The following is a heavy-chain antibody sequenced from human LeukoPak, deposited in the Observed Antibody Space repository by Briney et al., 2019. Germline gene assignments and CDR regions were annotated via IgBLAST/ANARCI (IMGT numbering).Heavy chain of an antibody. Sequence: SETLSLTCAVYGGSFSGYYWSWIRQPPGKGLEWIGEINHSGSTNYNPSLKSRVTISVDTSKNQFSLKLSSVTAADTAVYYCARALTRYCSSTSCFAFDYWGQGTLVTVSS. V-gene: IGHV4-34*01. J-gene: IGHJ4*02. D-gene: IGHD2-2*01. CDR3: ARALTRYCSSTSCFAFDY. CDR1: GGSFSGYY. CDR2: INHSGST.